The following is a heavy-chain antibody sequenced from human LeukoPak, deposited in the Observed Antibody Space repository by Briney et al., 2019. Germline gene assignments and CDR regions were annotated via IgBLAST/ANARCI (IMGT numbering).Heavy chain of an antibody. J-gene: IGHJ6*03. CDR2: ISGSGGST. CDR3: AKSLESTNYYYHMDV. V-gene: IGHV3-23*01. D-gene: IGHD2-2*01. Sequence: GGSLRLSCAASRFTFSSYSMNWVRQAPGKGLEWVSAISGSGGSTYYADSVKGRFTISRDNSKNTLYLQTNSLRAEDTAVYYCAKSLESTNYYYHMDVWGKGTTVTISS. CDR1: RFTFSSYS.